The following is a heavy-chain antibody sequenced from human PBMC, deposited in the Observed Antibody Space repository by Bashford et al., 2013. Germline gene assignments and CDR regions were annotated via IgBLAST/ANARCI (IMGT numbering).Heavy chain of an antibody. D-gene: IGHD2/OR15-2a*01. CDR1: GYTFTGYY. CDR3: ARGSRESGTTNEAFEI. J-gene: IGHJ3*02. CDR2: INPNSGGT. V-gene: IGHV1-2*02. Sequence: VASVKVSCKASGYTFTGYYMHWVRQAPGQGLEWMGWINPNSGGTKYAQNFQGRVTMTRDTSMNTAYMELSRLRSDDTAVYFCARGSRESGTTNEAFEIWGQGTMVTVSS.